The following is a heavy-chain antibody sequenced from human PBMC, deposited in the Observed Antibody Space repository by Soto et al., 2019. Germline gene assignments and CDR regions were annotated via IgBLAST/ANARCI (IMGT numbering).Heavy chain of an antibody. J-gene: IGHJ3*01. V-gene: IGHV1-2*04. Sequence: QVQLVQSGAEVKKPGASVKVSCMSSGYTFTVYYIHWLRQAPGQGPEWLGSINPDSGDTSYAQKFRGWVTMTRDTSISTAYMELNRLTSDDTAVYFCARGPDFGGFDVWGQGTVVTVSS. CDR1: GYTFTVYY. D-gene: IGHD3-3*01. CDR2: INPDSGDT. CDR3: ARGPDFGGFDV.